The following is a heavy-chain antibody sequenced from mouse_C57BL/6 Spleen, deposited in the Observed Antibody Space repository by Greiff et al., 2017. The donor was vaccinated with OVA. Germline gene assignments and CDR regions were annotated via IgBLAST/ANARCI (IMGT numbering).Heavy chain of an antibody. CDR2: ISDGGSYT. Sequence: EVHLVESGGGLVKPGGSLKLSCAASGFTFSSYAMSWVRQTPEKRLEWVATISDGGSYTYYPDNVKGRFTISRDNAKNNLYLQMSHLKSEDTAMYYCARAGGNWYFDVWGTGTTVTVSS. CDR3: ARAGGNWYFDV. CDR1: GFTFSSYA. V-gene: IGHV5-4*01. J-gene: IGHJ1*03.